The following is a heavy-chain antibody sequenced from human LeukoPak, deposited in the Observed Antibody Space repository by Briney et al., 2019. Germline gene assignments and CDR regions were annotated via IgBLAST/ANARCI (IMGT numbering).Heavy chain of an antibody. Sequence: SETPSLTCAVYGGSFSGYYWSWIRQPPGKGLEWIGEINHSGSTNYNPSLKSRVTISVDTSKNQFSLKLSSVTAADTAVYYCARDRARYFDLWGRGTLVTASS. J-gene: IGHJ2*01. CDR2: INHSGST. V-gene: IGHV4-34*01. CDR3: ARDRARYFDL. D-gene: IGHD3-10*01. CDR1: GGSFSGYY.